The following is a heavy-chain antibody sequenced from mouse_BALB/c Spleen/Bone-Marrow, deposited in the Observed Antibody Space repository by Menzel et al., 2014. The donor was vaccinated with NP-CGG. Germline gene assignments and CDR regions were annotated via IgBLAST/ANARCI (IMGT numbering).Heavy chain of an antibody. CDR1: GFTFSSFG. CDR3: ARSGSSSGYFDY. J-gene: IGHJ2*01. CDR2: ISSGSSTV. Sequence: EVKLVESGGGLVQPGGSRKLSCAASGFTFSSFGMHWVRQAPEKGLEWVAYISSGSSTVYFADKVMSRFTISRDNPKNTLFLQMTSLRSEDTAMYYCARSGSSSGYFDYWGQGTTLTVSS. D-gene: IGHD1-1*01. V-gene: IGHV5-17*02.